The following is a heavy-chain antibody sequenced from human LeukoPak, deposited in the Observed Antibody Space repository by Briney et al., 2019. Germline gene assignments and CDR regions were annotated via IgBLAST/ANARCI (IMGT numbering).Heavy chain of an antibody. D-gene: IGHD1-14*01. CDR2: IYPGDSDT. J-gene: IGHJ4*02. V-gene: IGHV5-51*01. Sequence: GEPLLISCKGSGYSFTTYWIGWVRQMPGKGLEWMGIIYPGDSDTRYSPSFQGQVTISADKSISTAYLQWSSLKASDTAVYYCARQSDPVTHFDYWGQGTLVTVSS. CDR3: ARQSDPVTHFDY. CDR1: GYSFTTYW.